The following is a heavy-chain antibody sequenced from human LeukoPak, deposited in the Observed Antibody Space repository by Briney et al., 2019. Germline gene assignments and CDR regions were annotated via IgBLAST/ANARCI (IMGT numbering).Heavy chain of an antibody. Sequence: ASETLSLNCSVSGASISSYYWSWIRQPPGKGLEWIGYLSYSGSTYYNPSLKSRVSISVDTSKNQFSLRLGSVTAADTALYYCARHDSGYDLDFWGQGTLVTVSS. CDR2: LSYSGST. D-gene: IGHD5-12*01. CDR3: ARHDSGYDLDF. V-gene: IGHV4-59*08. CDR1: GASISSYY. J-gene: IGHJ4*02.